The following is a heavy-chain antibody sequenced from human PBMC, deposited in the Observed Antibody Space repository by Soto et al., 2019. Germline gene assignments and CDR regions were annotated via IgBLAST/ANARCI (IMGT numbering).Heavy chain of an antibody. V-gene: IGHV1-18*01. Sequence: ASVKVSCKASGYTFTSYGISWVRQAPGQGLERMGWISAYNGNTNYAQKLQGRVTMTTDTSTSTAYMELRSLRSDDTAVYYCARGYCSGGSCETWFDPWGQGTLVTVSS. CDR1: GYTFTSYG. CDR2: ISAYNGNT. CDR3: ARGYCSGGSCETWFDP. J-gene: IGHJ5*02. D-gene: IGHD2-15*01.